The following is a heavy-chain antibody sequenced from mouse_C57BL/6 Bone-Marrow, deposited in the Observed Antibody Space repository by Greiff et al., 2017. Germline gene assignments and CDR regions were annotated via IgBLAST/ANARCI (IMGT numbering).Heavy chain of an antibody. J-gene: IGHJ4*01. Sequence: VQVVESGPGLVAPSQSLSITCTVSGFSLTSYAISWVRQPPGKGLEWLGVIWTGGGTNSNSALQSRLCLSKDNSKSQVFLKMNSLQTDDTARYYCARYDGYYVPYYYAMDYWGQGTSVTVSS. CDR2: IWTGGGT. CDR3: ARYDGYYVPYYYAMDY. V-gene: IGHV2-9-1*01. CDR1: GFSLTSYA. D-gene: IGHD2-3*01.